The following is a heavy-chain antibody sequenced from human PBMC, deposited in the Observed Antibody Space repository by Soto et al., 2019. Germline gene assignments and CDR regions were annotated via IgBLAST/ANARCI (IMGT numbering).Heavy chain of an antibody. J-gene: IGHJ1*01. D-gene: IGHD6-13*01. CDR2: ISSSSSYT. CDR1: GFTFSDYY. CDR3: ARGISSSFEYFQH. V-gene: IGHV3-11*05. Sequence: QVQLVESGGGLVKPGGSLRLSCAASGFTFSDYYMSGIRQAPGKGLEWVSYISSSSSYTNYADSVKGRFTISRDNAKNSLYLQMNSLRAEDTAVYYCARGISSSFEYFQHWGQGTLVTVSS.